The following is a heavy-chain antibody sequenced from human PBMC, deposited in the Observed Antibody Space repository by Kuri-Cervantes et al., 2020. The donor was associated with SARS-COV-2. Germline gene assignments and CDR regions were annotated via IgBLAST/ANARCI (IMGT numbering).Heavy chain of an antibody. Sequence: GSLRLSCTVSGSSISSYYWSWIRQPPGKGLEWIGYIYYSGSTNYNPSLKSRVTISVDTSKNQFSLKLSSVTAADTAVYYCARGVIVGELSLFGKNWGQGTLVTVSS. J-gene: IGHJ4*02. CDR1: GSSISSYY. D-gene: IGHD3-16*02. CDR3: ARGVIVGELSLFGKN. V-gene: IGHV4-59*12. CDR2: IYYSGST.